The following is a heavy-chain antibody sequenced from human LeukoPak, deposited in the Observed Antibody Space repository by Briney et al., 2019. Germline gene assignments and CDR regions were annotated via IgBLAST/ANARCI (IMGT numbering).Heavy chain of an antibody. CDR1: GDSVSSNNW. D-gene: IGHD3-22*01. J-gene: IGHJ3*02. Sequence: PSETLSLTCAVSGDSVSSNNWWSWVRQPPGKGLEWIGEIYHTGSTNYNPSLKSRVTISVDTSKNQFSLKLSSVTAADTAVYYCAREPYYYDSSGYYNVAFDIWGQGTMVTVSS. CDR2: IYHTGST. V-gene: IGHV4-4*02. CDR3: AREPYYYDSSGYYNVAFDI.